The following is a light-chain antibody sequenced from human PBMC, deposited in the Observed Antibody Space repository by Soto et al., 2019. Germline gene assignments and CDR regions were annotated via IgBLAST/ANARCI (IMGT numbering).Light chain of an antibody. J-gene: IGKJ1*01. V-gene: IGKV1-5*01. Sequence: DIQMTQSPSPLSASVGDRVTITCRASQSTSSWLAWYQQKPGKAPKLLIYDASSLESGVPSRFSGSGSGTEFTLTISSLQPDDFATYYCQQYNSYWTFGQGTKVDI. CDR3: QQYNSYWT. CDR2: DAS. CDR1: QSTSSW.